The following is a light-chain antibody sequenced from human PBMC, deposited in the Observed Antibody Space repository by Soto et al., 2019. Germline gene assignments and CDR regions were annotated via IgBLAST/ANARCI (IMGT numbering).Light chain of an antibody. Sequence: ESVLTQSPGTLSLSPGERATLSCRASQSVSSSFLAWYQQKPGQAPRLLIYGASSRATGIPDRFSGSGSGTDFTLTISRLEPEDFAVYYCQQYDNSPLTFGGGTKVEIQ. V-gene: IGKV3-20*01. J-gene: IGKJ4*01. CDR2: GAS. CDR3: QQYDNSPLT. CDR1: QSVSSSF.